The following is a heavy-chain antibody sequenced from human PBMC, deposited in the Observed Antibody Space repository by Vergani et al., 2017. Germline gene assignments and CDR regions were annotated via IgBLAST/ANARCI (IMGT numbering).Heavy chain of an antibody. CDR3: AKDIDSGWNDAFDI. CDR2: INSDGSST. V-gene: IGHV3-74*01. D-gene: IGHD6-19*01. Sequence: EVQLVESGGDLVQPGGSLRLSCAASGFTFSSYWMHWVRQAPGKGLVWVSRINSDGSSTSYADSVKGRFTISRDNAKNTLYLQMNSLRAEDTALYYCAKDIDSGWNDAFDIWGQGTMVTVSS. J-gene: IGHJ3*02. CDR1: GFTFSSYW.